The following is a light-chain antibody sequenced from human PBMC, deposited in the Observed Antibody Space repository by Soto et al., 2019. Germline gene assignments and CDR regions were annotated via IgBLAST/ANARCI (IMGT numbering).Light chain of an antibody. V-gene: IGLV2-11*01. J-gene: IGLJ1*01. CDR2: DDI. CDR3: SSYAGLCTYV. Sequence: QSALTQPRSVSGAPGQSVTISCTGTSTDIGAYNYVSWYQQHPGKAPKLMIYDDIKRPSGVSDRFSGSKSGTTASLTIYGLEAEDEDDYCCSSYAGLCTYVFGAGTKLTVL. CDR1: STDIGAYNY.